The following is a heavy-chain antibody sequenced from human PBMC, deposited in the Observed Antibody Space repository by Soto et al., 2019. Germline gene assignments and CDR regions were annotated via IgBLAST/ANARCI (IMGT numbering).Heavy chain of an antibody. CDR1: GFTFSTYA. Sequence: EVQLLVSGGGLVQPGGSLRLSCSTSGFTFSTYAMNWVRQAPGKGLEWVSALSGSGGTTYYADSVRGRFTFSRDNSTNTLFLQMSSLRAEDTALYYCAKQRAGYGSGSDTFYFDFWGQGTLVTVSS. D-gene: IGHD3-10*01. V-gene: IGHV3-23*01. CDR3: AKQRAGYGSGSDTFYFDF. CDR2: LSGSGGTT. J-gene: IGHJ4*02.